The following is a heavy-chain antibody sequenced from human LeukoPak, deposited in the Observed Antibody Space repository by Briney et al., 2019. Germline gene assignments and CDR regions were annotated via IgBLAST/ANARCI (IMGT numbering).Heavy chain of an antibody. CDR3: ARGDSGPWYPRGLHFDH. D-gene: IGHD5-12*01. CDR2: IYYSGST. Sequence: SETLSLTCTVSGGSISSYYWSWIRQPPGKGLEWIGYIYYSGSTNYNPSLKSRVTISVDTSKNQFSLKLSSVTAADTAVYYCARGDSGPWYPRGLHFDHWGQGTVATVSS. V-gene: IGHV4-59*08. J-gene: IGHJ4*02. CDR1: GGSISSYY.